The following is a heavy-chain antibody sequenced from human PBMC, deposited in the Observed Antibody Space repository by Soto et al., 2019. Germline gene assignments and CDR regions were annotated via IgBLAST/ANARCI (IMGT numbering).Heavy chain of an antibody. J-gene: IGHJ5*02. D-gene: IGHD6-13*01. Sequence: SVKVSCKASGGTFSSYAMSWVRQAPGQGLEWMGGIIPIFGTANYAQKFQGRVTITADESTSTAYMELSSLRSEDTAVYYCAKQLVRTGSDWFDPWGQGTLVTVSS. CDR3: AKQLVRTGSDWFDP. V-gene: IGHV1-69*13. CDR1: GGTFSSYA. CDR2: IIPIFGTA.